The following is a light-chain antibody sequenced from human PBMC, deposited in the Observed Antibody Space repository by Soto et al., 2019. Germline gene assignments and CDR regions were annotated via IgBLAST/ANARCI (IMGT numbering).Light chain of an antibody. J-gene: IGKJ1*01. CDR1: QSVSSN. CDR2: GAS. CDR3: QQYDTWPRT. Sequence: IVVTQSPASLSVPPGERATLSCRASQSVSSNFAWYLQKPGQAPRLLIYGASTRATAVPARFTASGSGTEFTLTISSLQSDDFGVYYCQQYDTWPRTFGQGTKVDIK. V-gene: IGKV3-15*01.